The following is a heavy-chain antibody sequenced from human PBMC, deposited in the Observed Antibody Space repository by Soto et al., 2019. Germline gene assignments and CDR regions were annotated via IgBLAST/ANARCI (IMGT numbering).Heavy chain of an antibody. CDR3: AGYDYYYYGMDV. CDR2: ISSSSSYI. Sequence: NLGGSLRLSCAASGFTFSSYSMNWVRQAPGKGLEWVSPISSSSSYIYYADSVKGRFTISRDNAKNSLYLQMNSLRAEDTAVYYCAGYDYYYYGMDVWGQGTTVTVSS. CDR1: GFTFSSYS. V-gene: IGHV3-21*01. D-gene: IGHD5-12*01. J-gene: IGHJ6*02.